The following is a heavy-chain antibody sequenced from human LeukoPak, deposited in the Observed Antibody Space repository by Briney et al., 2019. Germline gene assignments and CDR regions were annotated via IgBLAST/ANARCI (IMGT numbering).Heavy chain of an antibody. CDR2: MNLYSGDT. J-gene: IGHJ4*02. Sequence: ASVKVSCKASGYSFTSYDTNWVRQAAGQGLEWVGWMNLYSGDTDYARKFQGRITMTRDTSMTTVFMEPSSLRSDDTAIYFCARHLRNTPMIILAYWGQGTQVTVSS. CDR1: GYSFTSYD. D-gene: IGHD5-18*01. V-gene: IGHV1-8*01. CDR3: ARHLRNTPMIILAY.